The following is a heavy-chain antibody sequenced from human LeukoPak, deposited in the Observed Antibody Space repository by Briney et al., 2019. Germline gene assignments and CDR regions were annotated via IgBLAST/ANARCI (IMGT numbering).Heavy chain of an antibody. D-gene: IGHD4-11*01. CDR3: AKGGRVGSNYVWFDF. CDR2: ISGNGGST. J-gene: IGHJ4*02. CDR1: GITLSNYG. V-gene: IGHV3-23*01. Sequence: GGSLRLSCAVSGITLSNYGMSWVRQAPGRGLEWGSTISGNGGSTDYADSVKGLFTISRDNSKNTLYVQMNSLRAEDTAVYFCAKGGRVGSNYVWFDFWGQGTLVTVSS.